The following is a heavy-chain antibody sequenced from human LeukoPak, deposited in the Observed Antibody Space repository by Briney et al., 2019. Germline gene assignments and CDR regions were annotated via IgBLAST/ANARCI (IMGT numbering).Heavy chain of an antibody. D-gene: IGHD2-15*01. CDR2: ISSGSSYI. CDR3: AGDRCSGGSCYSFDY. V-gene: IGHV3-21*01. Sequence: PGGSLRLSCAASGSTFSSQSMNWVRQAPGKGLEWVSSISSGSSYIYYADSMKGRFTISRDNAKNSLYLQMNSLRAEDTAVYYCAGDRCSGGSCYSFDYWGQGTLVTVSS. J-gene: IGHJ4*02. CDR1: GSTFSSQS.